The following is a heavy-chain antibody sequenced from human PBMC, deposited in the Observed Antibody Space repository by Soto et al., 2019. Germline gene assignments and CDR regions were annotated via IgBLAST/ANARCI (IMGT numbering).Heavy chain of an antibody. CDR2: SPPIFGTS. V-gene: IGHV1-69*01. CDR1: GGTFSTYS. CDR3: ARGGRXXXXTYYYGM. J-gene: IGHJ6*01. Sequence: QVQLVQSGAEVKKPGSSVKVSCKASGGTFSTYSISWVRQAPGQGLEWMGGSPPIFGTSKYAQNFQGRVTITADEXTSTAYMELSXXXXXXXAVYYCARGGRXXXXTYYYGM.